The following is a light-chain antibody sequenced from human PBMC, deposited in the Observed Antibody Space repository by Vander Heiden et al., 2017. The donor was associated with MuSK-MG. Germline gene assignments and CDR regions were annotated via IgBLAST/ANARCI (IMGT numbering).Light chain of an antibody. CDR1: TREVGGNKY. CDR2: EVS. V-gene: IGLV2-14*01. CDR3: RSYTIDSAWI. Sequence: QSALTQPASVSGSPGPSITIPCTGTTREVGGNKYVSLYQHHPGKAPKFILYEVSHLPSGLSDRFSGSKSGTTASLTISGLQAEDEADYYCRSYTIDSAWIFGGGTRLSVL. J-gene: IGLJ3*02.